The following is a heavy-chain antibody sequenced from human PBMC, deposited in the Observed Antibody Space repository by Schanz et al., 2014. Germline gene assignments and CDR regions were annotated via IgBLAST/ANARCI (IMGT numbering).Heavy chain of an antibody. J-gene: IGHJ4*02. Sequence: QVPLQESGPGLVKPSETLSLTCTVSGGSFSSFYWSWIRQPPGKGLEWMGYIYSLGSVDYNPSLNSRVTISLDTSKKQFSLILTSVTAADTAVYYCELITLDRGVRNDYWGQGTLVSVSS. CDR2: IYSLGSV. V-gene: IGHV4-59*12. CDR1: GGSFSSFY. CDR3: ELITLDRGVRNDY. D-gene: IGHD3-10*01.